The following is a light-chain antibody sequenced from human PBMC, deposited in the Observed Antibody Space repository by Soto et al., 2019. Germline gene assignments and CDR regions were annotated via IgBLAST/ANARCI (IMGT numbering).Light chain of an antibody. J-gene: IGKJ5*01. CDR1: QSVSSRN. CDR3: QQYGSSPPIT. V-gene: IGKV3-20*01. Sequence: ENGLTQSPGTLSLSPGERATLSCRASQSVSSRNLAWYQQKPGQAPRLLISGASSRATGIPDRFSGSGSGTDFTLTISRVEPEDFAVYYCQQYGSSPPITFGQGTRLENK. CDR2: GAS.